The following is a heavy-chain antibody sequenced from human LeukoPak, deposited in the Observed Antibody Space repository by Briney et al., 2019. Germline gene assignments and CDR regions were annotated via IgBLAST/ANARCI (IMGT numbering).Heavy chain of an antibody. CDR3: ARGLYGTNSDF. V-gene: IGHV3-53*01. D-gene: IGHD4/OR15-4a*01. J-gene: IGHJ4*02. CDR2: IYSGGST. CDR1: GFSVSNNY. Sequence: PGGSLRLSCAASGFSVSNNYVSWVRQAPGKGLEWVSIIYSGGSTYYADSVKGRFTISRDNSKNTLYLQMNTLRAEDTAVYYCARGLYGTNSDFWGQGTLVTVSA.